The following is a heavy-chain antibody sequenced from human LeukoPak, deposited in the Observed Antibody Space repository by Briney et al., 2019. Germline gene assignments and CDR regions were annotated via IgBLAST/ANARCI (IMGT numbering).Heavy chain of an antibody. J-gene: IGHJ4*02. CDR3: TKDSDYYGSGSYPDLFYIDF. CDR2: IRYDESNK. Sequence: GGSLRLSCAASGFTFNTYGMHWVRQAPGKGLEWVAFIRYDESNKYYAESVEGRFTISRDDSKNTVYLQMKSLGPEDTAMYYCTKDSDYYGSGSYPDLFYIDFWGQGALVTVSS. CDR1: GFTFNTYG. V-gene: IGHV3-30*02. D-gene: IGHD3-10*01.